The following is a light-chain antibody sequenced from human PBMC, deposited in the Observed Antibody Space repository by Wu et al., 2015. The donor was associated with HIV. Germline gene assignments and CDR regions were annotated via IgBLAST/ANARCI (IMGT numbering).Light chain of an antibody. CDR3: QHRFNWPLI. CDR1: QSVSSSY. V-gene: IGKV3D-20*02. J-gene: IGKJ5*01. CDR2: GAS. Sequence: EIVLTQSPGTLSLSPGERATLSCRASQSVSSSYLAWYQQKPGQAPRLLIYGASSRATGIPDRFSGSGSGTDFTLTISSLEPEDFAVYYCQHRFNWPLIFGQGTRLEIK.